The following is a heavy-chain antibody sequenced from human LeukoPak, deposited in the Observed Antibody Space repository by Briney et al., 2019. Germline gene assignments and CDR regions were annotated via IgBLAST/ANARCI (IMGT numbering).Heavy chain of an antibody. D-gene: IGHD3-3*01. CDR3: AKDPLRRAEWLPYYYYYMDV. CDR1: GFTFSSYE. Sequence: GGSLRLSCAASGFTFSSYEMNWVRQAPGKGLEWVSYISSSGGTRYYADSVKGRFTISRDNSKNSLYLQMNSLRTEDTALYYCAKDPLRRAEWLPYYYYYMDVWGKGTTVTVSS. J-gene: IGHJ6*03. V-gene: IGHV3-48*03. CDR2: ISSSGGTR.